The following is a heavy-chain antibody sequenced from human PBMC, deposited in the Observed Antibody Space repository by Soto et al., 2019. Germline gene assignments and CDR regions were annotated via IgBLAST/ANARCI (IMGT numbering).Heavy chain of an antibody. CDR1: GFTFSSYA. D-gene: IGHD3-22*01. CDR3: AKDTSNYYDSSGYFG. Sequence: GGSLRLSCAASGFTFSSYAMSWVRQAPGKGLEWVSAISGSGGSTYYADSVKGRFTISRDNSKNTLYLQMNSLRAEDTAVYYCAKDTSNYYDSSGYFGWGQGTLVTVSS. V-gene: IGHV3-23*01. J-gene: IGHJ4*02. CDR2: ISGSGGST.